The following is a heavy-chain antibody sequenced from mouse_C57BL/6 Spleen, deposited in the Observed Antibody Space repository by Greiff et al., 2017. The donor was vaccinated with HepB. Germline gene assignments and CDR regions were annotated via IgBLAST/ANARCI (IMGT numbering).Heavy chain of an antibody. Sequence: VQLQQSGAELVRPGASVKLSCTASGFNIKDDYMHWVKQRPEQGLEWIGWIDPENGDTEYASKFKGKATITADTPSNTSYLQLSSLTSEDTAVYYCTSPYSNYEGGFAYWGQGTLVTVSA. CDR3: TSPYSNYEGGFAY. CDR2: IDPENGDT. CDR1: GFNIKDDY. D-gene: IGHD2-5*01. J-gene: IGHJ3*01. V-gene: IGHV14-4*01.